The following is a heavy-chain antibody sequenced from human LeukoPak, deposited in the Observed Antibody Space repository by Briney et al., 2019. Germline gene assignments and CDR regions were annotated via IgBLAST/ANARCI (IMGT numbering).Heavy chain of an antibody. CDR2: IRYDGDIK. CDR3: AKDPYYGSGSRGDAFDI. D-gene: IGHD3-10*01. V-gene: IGHV3-30*02. CDR1: GFTFSSYG. Sequence: PGGSLRLSCAASGFTFSSYGMHWVRQAPGEGLEWVAFIRYDGDIKYYADSVKGRFTISRDNSKNTLYLQMNSLRAEDTAVYYCAKDPYYGSGSRGDAFDIWGQGTMVTVSS. J-gene: IGHJ3*02.